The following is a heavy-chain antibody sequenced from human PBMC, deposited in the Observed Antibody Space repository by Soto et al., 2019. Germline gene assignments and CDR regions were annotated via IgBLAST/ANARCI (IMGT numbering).Heavy chain of an antibody. CDR3: AKDHAQWLVISYYFDY. D-gene: IGHD6-19*01. J-gene: IGHJ4*02. CDR1: GFTFSSYG. Sequence: SLRLSCAASGFTFSSYGMHWVRQAPGKGLEWVAVISYDGSNKYYADSVKGRFTISRDNSKNTLYLQMNSLRAEDTAVYYCAKDHAQWLVISYYFDYWGQGTLVTVSS. V-gene: IGHV3-30*18. CDR2: ISYDGSNK.